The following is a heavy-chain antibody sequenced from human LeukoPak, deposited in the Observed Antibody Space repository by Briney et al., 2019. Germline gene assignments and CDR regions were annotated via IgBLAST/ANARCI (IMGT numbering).Heavy chain of an antibody. V-gene: IGHV4-59*01. CDR1: GGSISSYY. CDR3: ARVTGYMVEDYFDY. Sequence: KPSETLSLTCTVSGGSISSYYWSWIRQPPGKGLEWIGYIYYSGSTNYNPSLKSRVTISVDTSKNQFSLRLSSVTAADTALYYCARVTGYMVEDYFDYWGQGTLVTVSS. CDR2: IYYSGST. J-gene: IGHJ4*02. D-gene: IGHD6-13*01.